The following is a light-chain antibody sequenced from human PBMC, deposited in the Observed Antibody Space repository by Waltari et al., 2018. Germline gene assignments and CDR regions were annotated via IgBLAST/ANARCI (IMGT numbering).Light chain of an antibody. Sequence: QSALTQPRSVSGSPGQSVTISCTGTNSDVGGYHYVSWYQHHPGKAPKLMIYDVSKRPSGVPDRFSGSKSGNTASLTISGLQAEDEADYYCCSYAGSYTYVFGTGTKVTVL. V-gene: IGLV2-11*01. CDR3: CSYAGSYTYV. CDR2: DVS. CDR1: NSDVGGYHY. J-gene: IGLJ1*01.